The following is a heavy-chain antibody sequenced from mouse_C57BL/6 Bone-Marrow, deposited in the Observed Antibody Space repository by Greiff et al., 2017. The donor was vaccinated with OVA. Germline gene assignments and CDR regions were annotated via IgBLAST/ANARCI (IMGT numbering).Heavy chain of an antibody. D-gene: IGHD1-2*01. CDR3: TERLGY. V-gene: IGHV14-4*01. CDR2: IDPENGDP. J-gene: IGHJ3*01. Sequence: EVQLQQSGAELVRPGASVTLSCTASGFNIKDDYMHWVKQRPEQGLEWIGWIDPENGDPESASKFQGKATITADTSSNPAYLQLSSLASEDTAVYYCTERLGYWGQGTLVTVSA. CDR1: GFNIKDDY.